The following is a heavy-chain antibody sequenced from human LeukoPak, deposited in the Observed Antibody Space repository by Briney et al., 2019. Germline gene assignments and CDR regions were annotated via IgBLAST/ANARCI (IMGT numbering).Heavy chain of an antibody. J-gene: IGHJ4*02. V-gene: IGHV3-23*01. D-gene: IGHD4-17*01. CDR3: AKVYGDYVFDY. CDR2: ISGSGGST. Sequence: GGSLRLSCAASGFTFSDYYMSWIRQAPGKGLEWVSAISGSGGSTYYADSVKGRFTISRDNSKNTLYLQMNSLRAEDTAVYYCAKVYGDYVFDYWGQGTLVTVSS. CDR1: GFTFSDYY.